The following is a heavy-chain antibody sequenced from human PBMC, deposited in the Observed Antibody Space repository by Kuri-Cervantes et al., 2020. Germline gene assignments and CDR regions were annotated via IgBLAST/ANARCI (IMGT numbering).Heavy chain of an antibody. CDR3: ASGLIQLWIPDY. CDR1: GFTFSSYS. V-gene: IGHV3-21*01. D-gene: IGHD5-18*01. CDR2: ISSSSSYI. J-gene: IGHJ4*02. Sequence: GESLKISCAASGFTFSSYSMNWVRQAPGKGLEWVSSISSSSSYIYYADSVKGRFTISRDNAKNSLYLQMNSLRAEDTAVYYCASGLIQLWIPDYWGQGTLVTVSS.